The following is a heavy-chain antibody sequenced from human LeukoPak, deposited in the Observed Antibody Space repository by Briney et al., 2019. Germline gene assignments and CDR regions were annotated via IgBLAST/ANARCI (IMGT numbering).Heavy chain of an antibody. CDR3: VRQFDY. CDR2: FYSSGSI. J-gene: IGHJ4*02. Sequence: PSETLSLPCTLSGXSNSGSSYYCVWIRQSPGEGMEWIGNFYSSGSIYYNPSLQSRVTISVHTSKNQFSLDLTSVTAADTAVYYCVRQFDYCGQGTLVTVSS. V-gene: IGHV4-39*01. CDR1: GXSNSGSSYY.